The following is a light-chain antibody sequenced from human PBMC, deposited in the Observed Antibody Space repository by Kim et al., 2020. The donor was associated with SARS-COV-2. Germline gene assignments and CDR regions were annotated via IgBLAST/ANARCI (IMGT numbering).Light chain of an antibody. J-gene: IGKJ4*01. V-gene: IGKV3-11*01. CDR3: HQRNNWPLT. CDR2: DAS. CDR1: QNVNNF. Sequence: LSPGERATLTCRASQNVNNFLAWYQQKSGQAPRLLIYDASNRATGIPARFSGSGSGTDFTLTISSLEPEDFAIYYCHQRNNWPLTFGGGTKVDIK.